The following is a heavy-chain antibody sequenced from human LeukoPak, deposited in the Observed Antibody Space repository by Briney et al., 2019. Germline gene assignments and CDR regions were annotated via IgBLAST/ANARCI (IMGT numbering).Heavy chain of an antibody. CDR2: NRSKTNSYAT. V-gene: IGHV3-73*01. CDR1: GFTFSGSA. CDR3: TRDYSGWYASDY. J-gene: IGHJ4*02. D-gene: IGHD6-19*01. Sequence: GGSLRLSCAASGFTFSGSAMHWVRQASGKGLEWVGRNRSKTNSYATAYAASVKGRFTISRDDSKNTAYLQMNSLKTEDTAIYYCTRDYSGWYASDYWGQGALVTVSS.